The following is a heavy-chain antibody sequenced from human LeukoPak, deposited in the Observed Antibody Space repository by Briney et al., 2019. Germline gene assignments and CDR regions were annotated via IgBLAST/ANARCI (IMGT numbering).Heavy chain of an antibody. V-gene: IGHV3-21*01. CDR1: GFTFTSYN. Sequence: GGSLRLSCAASGFTFTSYNMNWVSQAPGKGLEWVSSISSGSSYIYYADSVEGRFTISRDNAKNSLYLQMSSLRAEDTAVYYCARDSYGDYYHDYWGQGTLVTVSS. J-gene: IGHJ4*02. CDR3: ARDSYGDYYHDY. D-gene: IGHD4-17*01. CDR2: ISSGSSYI.